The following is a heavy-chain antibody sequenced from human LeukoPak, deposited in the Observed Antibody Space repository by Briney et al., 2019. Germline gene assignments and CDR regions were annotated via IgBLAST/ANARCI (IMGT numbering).Heavy chain of an antibody. CDR2: ICYSGST. D-gene: IGHD5-12*01. V-gene: IGHV4-31*03. CDR1: GGSISSGGYY. Sequence: SETLSLTCTVSGGSISSGGYYWSWIRQHPGKGLEWIGYICYSGSTYYNPSLKSRVTISVDTSKNQFSLKLSSVTAADTAVYYCARDRGPYSGYDSYYFDYWGQGTLVTVSS. CDR3: ARDRGPYSGYDSYYFDY. J-gene: IGHJ4*02.